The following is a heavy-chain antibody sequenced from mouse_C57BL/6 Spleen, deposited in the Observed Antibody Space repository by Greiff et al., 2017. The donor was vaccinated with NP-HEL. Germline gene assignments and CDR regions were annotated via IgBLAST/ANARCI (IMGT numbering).Heavy chain of an antibody. V-gene: IGHV5-4*01. D-gene: IGHD1-1*01. CDR1: GFTFSSYA. J-gene: IGHJ1*03. CDR2: ISDGGSYT. CDR3: AREGNGSWYFDV. Sequence: EVQGVESGGGLVKPGGSLKLSCAASGFTFSSYAMSWVRQTPEKRLEWVATISDGGSYTYYPANVKGRFTISRDNAKNNLYLQMSHLKSEDTAMYYCAREGNGSWYFDVWGTGTTVTVSS.